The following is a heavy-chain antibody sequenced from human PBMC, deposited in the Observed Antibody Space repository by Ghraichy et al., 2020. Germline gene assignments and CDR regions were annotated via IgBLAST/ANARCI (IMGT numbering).Heavy chain of an antibody. Sequence: SETLSLTCTVSGASVSSYYWSWIRHSPGKGLEWIGNIHTSGSTNYNPSLSSRVTVSVDNSKNQFSLLLTSVTAADTAIYYCARRTMLRGASSRNNWFDPWGQGTLVTVSS. V-gene: IGHV4-4*09. CDR2: IHTSGST. J-gene: IGHJ5*02. D-gene: IGHD3-10*01. CDR1: GASVSSYY. CDR3: ARRTMLRGASSRNNWFDP.